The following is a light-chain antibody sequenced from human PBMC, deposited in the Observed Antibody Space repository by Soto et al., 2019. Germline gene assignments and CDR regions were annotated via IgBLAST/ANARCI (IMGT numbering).Light chain of an antibody. J-gene: IGKJ5*01. CDR2: AAS. V-gene: IGKV1D-16*01. CDR3: LQHNSYPIT. Sequence: DIQMTQSPSSLSAAVGDRVTITCRASQGISIWLAWFQQKPEEAPKSLIYAASTLQSGVPSRFSGSGSGTEFTLTISSLQPEDFATYYCLQHNSYPITFGQGTRLEI. CDR1: QGISIW.